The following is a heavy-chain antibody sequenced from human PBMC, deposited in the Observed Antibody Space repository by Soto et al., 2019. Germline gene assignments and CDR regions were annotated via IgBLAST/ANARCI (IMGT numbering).Heavy chain of an antibody. CDR1: GGTFSSYT. D-gene: IGHD6-19*01. CDR2: IIPILGIA. J-gene: IGHJ4*02. Sequence: ASVKVSCKASGGTFSSYTISWVRQAPGQGLEWMGRIIPILGIANYAQKFQGRVTITADKSTSTAYMELSSLRSEDTAVYYCERRGELTGEIINPEDSGWYYFDYWGQGTLVTVSS. V-gene: IGHV1-69*02. CDR3: ERRGELTGEIINPEDSGWYYFDY.